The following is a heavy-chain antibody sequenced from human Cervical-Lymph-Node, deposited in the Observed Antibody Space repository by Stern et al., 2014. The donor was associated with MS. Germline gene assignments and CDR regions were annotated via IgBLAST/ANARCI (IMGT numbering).Heavy chain of an antibody. CDR2: IYPYDSDT. CDR3: ARHVQGFDY. CDR1: GYSFTIYY. J-gene: IGHJ4*02. Sequence: VQLGQSGAAVKKPGASLKISCKLSGYSFTIYYIACVRPMPGKGLEWMGFIYPYDSDTTYSPSCQGQVTISADKSITTAYRQWSSLRASDTAMYYCARHVQGFDYWGQGTLVTVSS. V-gene: IGHV5-51*01.